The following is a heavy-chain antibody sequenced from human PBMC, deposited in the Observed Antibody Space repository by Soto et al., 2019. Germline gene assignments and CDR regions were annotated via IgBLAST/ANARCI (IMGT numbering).Heavy chain of an antibody. D-gene: IGHD4-17*01. CDR1: GCNFSIYA. Sequence: HPRGSLILYCASSGCNFSIYAMGWVRQAPGNGLEWVSAISGSGGSTYYADSVKGRFTISRDNSKNTLYLQMNSLRAEDTAVYYCALEVTTVPFDYWGQGTLVTVSS. J-gene: IGHJ4*02. CDR2: ISGSGGST. V-gene: IGHV3-23*01. CDR3: ALEVTTVPFDY.